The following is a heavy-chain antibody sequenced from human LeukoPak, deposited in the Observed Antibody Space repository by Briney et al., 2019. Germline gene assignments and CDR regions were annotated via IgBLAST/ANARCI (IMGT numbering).Heavy chain of an antibody. CDR3: ARGSWELPPFDY. J-gene: IGHJ4*02. V-gene: IGHV4-59*01. Sequence: SEXLSLTCTVSGGSISSYYWSWLRQPPGKGPEWIGYIYYSGSTNYNPSLTSRGNISVDKSKNQFSLKLSSVTAADTAVYYCARGSWELPPFDYWGQGTLVTVSS. CDR1: GGSISSYY. CDR2: IYYSGST. D-gene: IGHD1-26*01.